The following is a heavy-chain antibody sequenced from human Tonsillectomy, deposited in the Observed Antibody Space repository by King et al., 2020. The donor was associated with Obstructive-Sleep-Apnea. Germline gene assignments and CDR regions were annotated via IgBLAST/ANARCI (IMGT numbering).Heavy chain of an antibody. D-gene: IGHD3-10*01. CDR1: GGTFSSYA. V-gene: IGHV1-69*09. CDR3: ARDRITMVRGVIPYDY. Sequence: QLVQSGAEVKKPGSSVKVSCKASGGTFSSYAISWVRQAPGQGLEWMGRIIPILGIANYAQKFQGRVTITADKSTSTAYMELSSLRSEDTAVYYCARDRITMVRGVIPYDYWGQGTLVTVSS. CDR2: IIPILGIA. J-gene: IGHJ4*02.